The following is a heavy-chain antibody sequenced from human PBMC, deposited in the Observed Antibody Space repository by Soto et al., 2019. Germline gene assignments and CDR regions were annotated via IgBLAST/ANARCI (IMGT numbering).Heavy chain of an antibody. J-gene: IGHJ4*02. D-gene: IGHD6-13*01. CDR3: GRDRSFIPY. CDR1: GYSFTSYW. Sequence: GESLKISCKGSGYSFTSYWIGWVRQMPGKGLEWMGIIYPGDSDTRYSPSFQGQVTISRDDSRSIAYLQMNSLTTKDTAVYYCGRDRSFIPYWGPGTLVTVSS. CDR2: IYPGDSDT. V-gene: IGHV5-51*01.